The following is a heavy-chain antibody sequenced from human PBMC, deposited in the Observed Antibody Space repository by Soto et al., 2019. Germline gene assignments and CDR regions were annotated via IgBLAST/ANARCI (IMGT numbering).Heavy chain of an antibody. CDR2: IYYSGST. V-gene: IGHV4-31*03. CDR3: ARGPRLTTFGGVIVDY. Sequence: QVQLQESGPGLVKPSQTLSLTCTVSGGSISSGGYYWSWIRQHTGKGLEWIGYIYYSGSTYYNPSLKSRVTISVDTSKNQFSLKLSSVTAADTAVYYCARGPRLTTFGGVIVDYWGQGTLVTVSS. D-gene: IGHD3-16*02. CDR1: GGSISSGGYY. J-gene: IGHJ4*02.